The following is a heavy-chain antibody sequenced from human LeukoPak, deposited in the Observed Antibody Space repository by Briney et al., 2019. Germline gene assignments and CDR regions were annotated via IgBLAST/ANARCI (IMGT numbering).Heavy chain of an antibody. Sequence: GGSLRLSCAASGFTFSSYAMHWVRQAPGKGLEWVAVISYDGSNKYYADSVKGRFTISRDNSKNTLYLQMNSQRAEDTAVYYCARDYCSSTSCLRFDYWGQGTLVTVSS. D-gene: IGHD2-2*01. CDR1: GFTFSSYA. CDR3: ARDYCSSTSCLRFDY. CDR2: ISYDGSNK. J-gene: IGHJ4*02. V-gene: IGHV3-30*04.